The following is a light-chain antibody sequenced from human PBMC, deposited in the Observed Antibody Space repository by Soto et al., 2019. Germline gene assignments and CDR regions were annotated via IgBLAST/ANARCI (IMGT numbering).Light chain of an antibody. Sequence: QSALTQPPSVSEAPGQRVAISCTGSNXNIGAEYDVHWYQQLPGTAPKRLIYGDNNRPSGVPDRFSGSKSGTSASLAITGLQPEDEADYYCQSYESSLTTFVFGTGTKVTVL. V-gene: IGLV1-40*01. CDR3: QSYESSLTTFV. CDR2: GDN. CDR1: NXNIGAEYD. J-gene: IGLJ1*01.